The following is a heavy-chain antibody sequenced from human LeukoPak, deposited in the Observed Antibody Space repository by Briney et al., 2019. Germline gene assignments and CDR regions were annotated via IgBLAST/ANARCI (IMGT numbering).Heavy chain of an antibody. Sequence: SGGSLRLSCAASGFTFSSYAMGWVRQAPGKGLEWVSAISGSGGSTYYADSGKGWFTISRDNSKNTLYLQMNCLRAEDTVVYYCAKDFLPRTGDPYYFDYWGQGTLVTVSS. J-gene: IGHJ4*02. CDR1: GFTFSSYA. CDR3: AKDFLPRTGDPYYFDY. CDR2: ISGSGGST. V-gene: IGHV3-23*01. D-gene: IGHD7-27*01.